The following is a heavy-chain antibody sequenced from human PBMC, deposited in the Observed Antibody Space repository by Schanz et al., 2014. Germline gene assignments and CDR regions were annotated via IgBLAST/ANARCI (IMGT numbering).Heavy chain of an antibody. CDR2: VSPYSGDT. Sequence: QVQLVQSGAEVKKAGASVKVSCTASGYTFSSYGISWVRQAPGQGLEWMGRVSPYSGDTNYAQMFQGRVTMTTDTSISTAYMELSRLTSDDTAVFFCARENTAVAGMPRVMDVWGQGTTVTVTS. J-gene: IGHJ6*02. CDR3: ARENTAVAGMPRVMDV. V-gene: IGHV1-2*06. CDR1: GYTFSSYG. D-gene: IGHD6-19*01.